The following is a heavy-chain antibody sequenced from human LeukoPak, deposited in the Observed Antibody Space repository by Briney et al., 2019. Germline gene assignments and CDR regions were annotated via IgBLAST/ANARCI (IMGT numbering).Heavy chain of an antibody. J-gene: IGHJ4*02. D-gene: IGHD3-9*01. CDR1: GGSVSSGSYY. CDR2: IYYSGST. Sequence: SETLSLTCTVSGGSVSSGSYYWSWIRQPPGKGLEWIGYIYYSGSTNYNPSLKSRVTISVDTSKNQYSLKLSSVTAADTAVYYCARGVPYDILTGYYRGFDYWGQGTLVTVSS. CDR3: ARGVPYDILTGYYRGFDY. V-gene: IGHV4-61*01.